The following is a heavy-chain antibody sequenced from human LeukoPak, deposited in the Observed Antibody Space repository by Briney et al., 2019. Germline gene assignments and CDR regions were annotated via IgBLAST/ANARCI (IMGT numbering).Heavy chain of an antibody. Sequence: PSETLSLTCAVSGGSISSSNWWSWVRQPPGKGLEWIGEIYHSGSTNYNPSLKSRVTISVDKSKNQFSLKLSSVTAADTAVYYCARVGRWFGSGDNYFDYWGQGTLVTVSS. V-gene: IGHV4-4*02. CDR3: ARVGRWFGSGDNYFDY. D-gene: IGHD3-10*01. CDR2: IYHSGST. J-gene: IGHJ4*02. CDR1: GGSISSSNW.